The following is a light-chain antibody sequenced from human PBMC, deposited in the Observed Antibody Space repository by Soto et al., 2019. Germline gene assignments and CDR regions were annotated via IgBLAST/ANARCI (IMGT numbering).Light chain of an antibody. V-gene: IGLV2-23*01. Sequence: QSALTQPASVSGSPGQSITISCTGTSSDIGSCYLVSWYQQHPGKAPKLMIYEATKRPSGVSNRFSASKSVNTASLTISGLQAEDEADYYCCSYAGSRTYVFGTGTKLTVL. CDR1: SSDIGSCYL. J-gene: IGLJ1*01. CDR2: EAT. CDR3: CSYAGSRTYV.